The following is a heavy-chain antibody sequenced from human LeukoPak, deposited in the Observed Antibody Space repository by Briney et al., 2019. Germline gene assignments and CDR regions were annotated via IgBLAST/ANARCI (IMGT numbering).Heavy chain of an antibody. J-gene: IGHJ4*02. CDR2: MSYDGSNK. V-gene: IGHV3-30*03. CDR1: GFTFSSYV. Sequence: GGSLRLSCAASGFTFSSYVMYWVRPAPGKGLEWVARMSYDGSNKYYADSVKGRFTISRDNSKNTLYLQMNSLRVEDTAVYYCAASPSVAGSDYWGQGTLVTVSS. D-gene: IGHD6-19*01. CDR3: AASPSVAGSDY.